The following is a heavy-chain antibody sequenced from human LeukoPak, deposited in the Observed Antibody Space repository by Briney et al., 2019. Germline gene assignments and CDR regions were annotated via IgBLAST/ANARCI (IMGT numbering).Heavy chain of an antibody. V-gene: IGHV3-33*01. CDR3: ARVLRAYYYGSGSPDY. CDR1: GFTFSSYG. CDR2: IWYDGSNK. Sequence: PGGSLRLSCAASGFTFSSYGMHWVRQAPGKGLEWVAVIWYDGSNKYYADSVKGRFTISRDNSKNTLYLQMNSLRAEDTAVYYCARVLRAYYYGSGSPDYWGQGTLVTVSS. J-gene: IGHJ4*02. D-gene: IGHD3-10*01.